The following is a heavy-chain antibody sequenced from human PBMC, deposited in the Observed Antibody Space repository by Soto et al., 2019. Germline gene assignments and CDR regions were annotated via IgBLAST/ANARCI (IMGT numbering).Heavy chain of an antibody. J-gene: IGHJ4*02. CDR1: GFTFSSYG. V-gene: IGHV3-23*01. CDR2: IIGNGGVI. D-gene: IGHD2-8*01. Sequence: GGSLRLSCAASGFTFSSYGMHWVRQAPGKGLEWVSGIIGNGGVISYGDSVKGRFTISRDNSNNMLYLQMHSLRVEDTAVYYCAKDRQPDGLWPFGHWGQGTLVTVSS. CDR3: AKDRQPDGLWPFGH.